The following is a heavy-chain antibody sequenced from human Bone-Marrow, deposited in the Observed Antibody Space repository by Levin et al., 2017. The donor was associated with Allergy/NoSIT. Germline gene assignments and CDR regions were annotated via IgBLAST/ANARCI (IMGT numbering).Heavy chain of an antibody. V-gene: IGHV4-59*01. D-gene: IGHD3-22*01. J-gene: IGHJ4*02. Sequence: SQTLSLTCSVSGGSISNSYWSWIRPPPGKGLEWIGYIYYSGSTNYNPSLKRRVTISIDTSKNQFSLKLTSVTAADTAVYYCVRHDPSSARYYLDYWGQGTLVTVSS. CDR3: VRHDPSSARYYLDY. CDR2: IYYSGST. CDR1: GGSISNSY.